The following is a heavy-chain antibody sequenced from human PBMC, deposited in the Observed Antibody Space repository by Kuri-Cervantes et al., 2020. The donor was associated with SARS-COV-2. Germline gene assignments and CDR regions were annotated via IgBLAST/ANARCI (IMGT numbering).Heavy chain of an antibody. CDR1: GFTFKAYT. V-gene: IGHV3-21*01. D-gene: IGHD3-3*01. J-gene: IGHJ6*03. CDR3: AKLYGGEVECTIFGLGNYYYYYMDV. Sequence: GGSLRLSCGASGFTFKAYTMNWVRQAPGKALQWISSISGSGSYIYYADSLRGRFTISRDDAKNSLYLQMNSLRAEDTAVYYCAKLYGGEVECTIFGLGNYYYYYMDVWGKGTTVTVSS. CDR2: ISGSGSYI.